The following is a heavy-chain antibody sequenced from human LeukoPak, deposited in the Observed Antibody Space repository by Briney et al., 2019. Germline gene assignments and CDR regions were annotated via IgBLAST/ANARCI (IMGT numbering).Heavy chain of an antibody. Sequence: SETLSLTCTVSGGSISSSSYYWGWIRQPPGTGLEWIGSIYYSGSTYYNPSLKSRVTISVDTSKNQFSLKLSSVAAADTAVYYCLLSGWTTGDWFDPWGQGTLVTVSS. CDR3: LLSGWTTGDWFDP. V-gene: IGHV4-39*01. D-gene: IGHD6-19*01. CDR2: IYYSGST. J-gene: IGHJ5*02. CDR1: GGSISSSSYY.